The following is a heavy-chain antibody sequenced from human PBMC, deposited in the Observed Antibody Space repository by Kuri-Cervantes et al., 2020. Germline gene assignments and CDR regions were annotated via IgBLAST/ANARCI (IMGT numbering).Heavy chain of an antibody. CDR3: ARVLSGRTGLDAFDI. V-gene: IGHV4-61*05. D-gene: IGHD7-27*01. Sequence: SETLSLTCTVSGGSISSSSYYWGWIRQPPGKGLGWIGYIYYSGSTNYNPSLKRRFTISVDKSKNQFSLKLSSVTAADTAVYYCARVLSGRTGLDAFDIWGQGTMVTVSS. J-gene: IGHJ3*02. CDR2: IYYSGST. CDR1: GGSISSSSYY.